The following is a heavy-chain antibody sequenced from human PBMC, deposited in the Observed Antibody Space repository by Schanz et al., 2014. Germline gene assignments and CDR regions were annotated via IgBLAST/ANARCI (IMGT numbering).Heavy chain of an antibody. J-gene: IGHJ4*02. CDR1: GYIFINSG. Sequence: QVQLVQSGAEVKKPGASVRVSCKASGYIFINSGISWVRQAPRQRLEWMGWINTGSGDTKYSQNFQGRVTITRDTSASTAYMELSSLRSEDTAVYSCARGIGGYGANNYFDYWGQGTLVTVSS. V-gene: IGHV1-3*04. D-gene: IGHD5-12*01. CDR2: INTGSGDT. CDR3: ARGIGGYGANNYFDY.